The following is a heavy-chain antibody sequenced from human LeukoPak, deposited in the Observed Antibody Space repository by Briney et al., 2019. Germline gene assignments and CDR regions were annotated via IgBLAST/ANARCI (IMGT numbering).Heavy chain of an antibody. Sequence: GGSLRLSCAASGFTFSSYSMNWVRQAPGKGLEWVSSISSSSSYIYYADSVKGRFTISRDNAKNPLYLQMNSLRAEDTAVYYCATSRGYSYGYLYYYMDVWGKGTTVTVSS. CDR2: ISSSSSYI. CDR1: GFTFSSYS. D-gene: IGHD5-18*01. J-gene: IGHJ6*03. V-gene: IGHV3-21*01. CDR3: ATSRGYSYGYLYYYMDV.